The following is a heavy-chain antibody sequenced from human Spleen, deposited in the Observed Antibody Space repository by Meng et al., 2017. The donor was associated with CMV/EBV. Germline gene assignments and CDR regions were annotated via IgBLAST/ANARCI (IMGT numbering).Heavy chain of an antibody. CDR2: IKQDESEK. V-gene: IGHV3-7*01. CDR3: ARDVVRGEIDS. CDR1: GFVFSRNW. Sequence: GGSLRLSCEASGFVFSRNWMTWVRQAAGEGLEWVANIKQDESEKYYVDSVKGRFTISRDNAKNSLYLQMNSLRDEDTAVYYCARDVVRGEIDSWGQGTLVTVSS. D-gene: IGHD3-10*01. J-gene: IGHJ4*02.